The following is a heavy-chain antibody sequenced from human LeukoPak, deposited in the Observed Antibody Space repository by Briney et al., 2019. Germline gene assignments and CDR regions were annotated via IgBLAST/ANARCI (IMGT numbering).Heavy chain of an antibody. J-gene: IGHJ4*02. Sequence: GALRLSCAASGFTFSSYGMHWVRQAPGKGLEWVAVILYDGSNKYYADSVKGRFTIFRDNSKNTLYLQMNSLRAEDTAVYYCARAMDTAMAHFDYWGQGTLVTVSS. D-gene: IGHD5-18*01. V-gene: IGHV3-33*01. CDR2: ILYDGSNK. CDR3: ARAMDTAMAHFDY. CDR1: GFTFSSYG.